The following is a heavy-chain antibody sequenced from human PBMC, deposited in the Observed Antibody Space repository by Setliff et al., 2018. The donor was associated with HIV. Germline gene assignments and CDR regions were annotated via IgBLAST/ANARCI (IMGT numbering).Heavy chain of an antibody. CDR3: ARGRRRSSTPYYFDY. J-gene: IGHJ4*02. V-gene: IGHV4-59*11. Sequence: SETLSLTCTVSNDSINYQYWAWIRQPPGKGLEWIGSIYYSGNTNYNPSLKSRVTISIDTSKSQFSLKLTSVSAADTASYYCARGRRRSSTPYYFDYWGQGTLVTVSS. CDR2: IYYSGNT. CDR1: NDSINYQY.